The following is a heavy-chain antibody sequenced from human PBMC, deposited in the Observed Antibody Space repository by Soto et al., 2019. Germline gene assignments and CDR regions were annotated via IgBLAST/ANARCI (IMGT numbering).Heavy chain of an antibody. CDR1: GYSFISYW. Sequence: PGESLKISCKGSGYSFISYWISWVRQMPGKGLEWMGRIDPSDSYTNYSPSFQGHVTILADKSISTAYLQWSSLKASDTAMYYCARREYYYGSGSYYKSEEPYYYYYYGMDVWGQGTTVTVSS. CDR2: IDPSDSYT. CDR3: ARREYYYGSGSYYKSEEPYYYYYYGMDV. D-gene: IGHD3-10*01. V-gene: IGHV5-10-1*01. J-gene: IGHJ6*02.